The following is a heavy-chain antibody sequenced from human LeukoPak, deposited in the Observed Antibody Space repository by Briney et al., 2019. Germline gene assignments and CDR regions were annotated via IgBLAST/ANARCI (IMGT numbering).Heavy chain of an antibody. V-gene: IGHV4-59*01. Sequence: PSETLSLTCIVSGGSISTYYWSWIRQPPGKGLEWIGYVYYSGSTNYNPSLKSRVTISVDTSKNQFSLKLSSVTAADTAVYYCARDGGREQWLLPGIWSQGTMVTVSS. D-gene: IGHD6-19*01. J-gene: IGHJ3*02. CDR2: VYYSGST. CDR1: GGSISTYY. CDR3: ARDGGREQWLLPGI.